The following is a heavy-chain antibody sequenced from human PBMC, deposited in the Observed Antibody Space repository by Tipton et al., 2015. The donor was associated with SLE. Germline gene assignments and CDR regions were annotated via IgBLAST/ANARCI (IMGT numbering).Heavy chain of an antibody. CDR2: IWNYGSNK. V-gene: IGHV3-33*08. CDR1: GFTFSSYG. Sequence: SLRLSCAASGFTFSSYGMHWVRQAPGKGLEWVAAIWNYGSNKYCADSVKGRFTISRDNSKNTLYLQMNSLRAEDTAGYYCARDGRAVSGNSFDYWGQGPLVTVSS. CDR3: ARDGRAVSGNSFDY. D-gene: IGHD6-19*01. J-gene: IGHJ4*02.